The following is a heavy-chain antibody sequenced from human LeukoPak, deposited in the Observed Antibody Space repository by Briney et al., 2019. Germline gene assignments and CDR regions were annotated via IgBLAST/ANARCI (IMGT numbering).Heavy chain of an antibody. CDR2: INPYNGNR. Sequence: GASVKLSCKTSGYRFITFGINWVRQAPGQGLEWMGWINPYNGNRYYAKKFQGRFNMTTDTSTSTVYLELQTPTSDDTAIYYCARFQASEFRGFDHWGQGTLITVSS. D-gene: IGHD3-10*01. CDR1: GYRFITFG. V-gene: IGHV1-18*01. CDR3: ARFQASEFRGFDH. J-gene: IGHJ4*02.